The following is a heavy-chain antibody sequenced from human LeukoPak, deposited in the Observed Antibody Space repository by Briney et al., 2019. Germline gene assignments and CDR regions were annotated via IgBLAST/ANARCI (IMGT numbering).Heavy chain of an antibody. CDR1: GFTFSSYA. V-gene: IGHV3-30-3*01. Sequence: PGGSLRLSCAASGFTFSSYAMSWVRQAPGKGLGWVAVISYDGSNKYYADSVKGRFTISRDNSKNTLYLQMNSLRAEDTAVYYCARASPYDSSGIDFDYWGQGTLVTVSS. CDR3: ARASPYDSSGIDFDY. D-gene: IGHD3-22*01. J-gene: IGHJ4*02. CDR2: ISYDGSNK.